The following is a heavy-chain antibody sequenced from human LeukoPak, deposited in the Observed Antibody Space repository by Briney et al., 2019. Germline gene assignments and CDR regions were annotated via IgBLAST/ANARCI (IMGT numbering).Heavy chain of an antibody. J-gene: IGHJ4*02. CDR3: ARHGERGYSYGHDY. CDR1: GGPISSRSNY. V-gene: IGHV4-39*01. Sequence: SETLSLTCTVSGGPISSRSNYWGWIRQPPGKGLEWIGSLYYSGSTYYNPSLKSRVTISVDASKNQLSLKLSSVTAADTAVYYCARHGERGYSYGHDYWGQGTLVTVSS. CDR2: LYYSGST. D-gene: IGHD5-18*01.